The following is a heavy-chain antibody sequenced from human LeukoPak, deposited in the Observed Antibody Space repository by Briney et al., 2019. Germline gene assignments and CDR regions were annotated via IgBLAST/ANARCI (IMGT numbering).Heavy chain of an antibody. V-gene: IGHV4-59*08. D-gene: IGHD5-18*01. Sequence: PSETLSLTCTVSGGSINSYYWSWVRQAPGKGLEWIGYIFYTGGEINYNRSLKSRLTISVDTSKNQFSLMLTSATAADTAVYYCARQPANTAAFDIWAPGTMVTVS. CDR2: IFYTGGEI. CDR1: GGSINSYY. CDR3: ARQPANTAAFDI. J-gene: IGHJ3*02.